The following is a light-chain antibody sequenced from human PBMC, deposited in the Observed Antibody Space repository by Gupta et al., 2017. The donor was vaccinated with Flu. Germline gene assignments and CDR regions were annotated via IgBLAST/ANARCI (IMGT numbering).Light chain of an antibody. CDR1: QSINSY. CDR2: SAS. V-gene: IGKV1-39*01. J-gene: IGKJ4*01. CDR3: QQSVNTPLT. Sequence: DIQMTQSPSSLSASVGDRVTITCRASQSINSYLNWYQQKPGKAPKLLIHSASSLQGGIPSKFSGSESGTDFTLTISSLQPDDFATYYCQQSVNTPLTFGGGTKVEIK.